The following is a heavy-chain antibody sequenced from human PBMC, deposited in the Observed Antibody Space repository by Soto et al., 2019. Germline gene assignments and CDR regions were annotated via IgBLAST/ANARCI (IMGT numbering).Heavy chain of an antibody. V-gene: IGHV3-30*18. CDR2: ISNDASTK. CDR1: GFTFSVYG. D-gene: IGHD6-19*01. CDR3: AKDRVSEHSSGWPQGH. Sequence: QVQLVESGGGVVQPGRSLRLSCAASGFTFSVYGMHWVRQAPGKGLDWVAAISNDASTKHYADSVKGRFTISRDNSKNTLDLQMNSLSAEDTAVYYCAKDRVSEHSSGWPQGHWGQGTLVTVSS. J-gene: IGHJ4*02.